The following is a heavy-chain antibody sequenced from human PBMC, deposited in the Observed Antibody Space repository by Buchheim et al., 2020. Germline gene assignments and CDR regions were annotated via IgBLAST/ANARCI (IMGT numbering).Heavy chain of an antibody. D-gene: IGHD3-3*01. CDR1: GFTFSSYG. Sequence: QVQLVESGGGVVQPGRSLRLSCAASGFTFSSYGMHWVRQAPGKGLEWVAVIWYDGSNKYYADSVKGRFTISRDNSKNTLYLQMNSLRAEDTAVYYCARDGTISYYDFWSAQRQAWMDVWGQGTT. J-gene: IGHJ6*02. CDR2: IWYDGSNK. CDR3: ARDGTISYYDFWSAQRQAWMDV. V-gene: IGHV3-33*01.